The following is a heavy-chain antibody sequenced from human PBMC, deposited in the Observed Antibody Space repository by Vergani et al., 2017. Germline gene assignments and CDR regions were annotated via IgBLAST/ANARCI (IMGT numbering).Heavy chain of an antibody. J-gene: IGHJ4*02. Sequence: QITLKESGPTRVNPTKTLPLTATFPGSPPSTSGVGVGWFRKPPGKALEWLALIYCNDDKRYSPSLKSRLTITKDTSKTKVVLTMSNMDPVDTATYYCAHRRGTMVRGVIPFEGYDYWGQGTLVTVSS. CDR3: AHRRGTMVRGVIPFEGYDY. V-gene: IGHV2-5*01. CDR2: IYCNDDK. CDR1: GSPPSTSGVG. D-gene: IGHD3-10*01.